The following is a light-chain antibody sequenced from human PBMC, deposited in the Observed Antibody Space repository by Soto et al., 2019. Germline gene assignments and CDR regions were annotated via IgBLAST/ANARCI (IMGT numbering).Light chain of an antibody. Sequence: DIVLTQSPGTLSLSPGERATLSCRSSQSVSSNYLAWYQQKPDQAPRLVIYDVSGRATGIPDRFSGSGSGTDFTLTISRLEPEDSAVYYCQQYGISPTFGQGTKMEIK. V-gene: IGKV3-20*01. J-gene: IGKJ1*01. CDR3: QQYGISPT. CDR2: DVS. CDR1: QSVSSNY.